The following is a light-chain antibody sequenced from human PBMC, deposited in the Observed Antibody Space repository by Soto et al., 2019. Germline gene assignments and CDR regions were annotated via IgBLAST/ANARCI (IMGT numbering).Light chain of an antibody. CDR3: PPYNDLPGT. CDR2: QAS. J-gene: IGKJ1*01. V-gene: IGKV3-15*01. Sequence: EIVMTQSPATLSVSPGERATLSCRASQSVCYSLAWFQQKPGQAHRLLIYQASTRATGIPATFNGSRSGTEVTLTNSCLQSEEVAVSCCPPYNDLPGTFGQGTKAEI. CDR1: QSVCYS.